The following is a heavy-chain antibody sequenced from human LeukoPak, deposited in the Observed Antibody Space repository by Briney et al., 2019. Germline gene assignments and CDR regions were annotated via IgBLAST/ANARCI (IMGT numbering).Heavy chain of an antibody. D-gene: IGHD3-22*01. CDR1: GFTFEAYG. V-gene: IGHV3-20*04. J-gene: IGHJ4*02. CDR2: INWNGGST. CDR3: ARARGSYYYDDTIDY. Sequence: GGSLRLSCAASGFTFEAYGMSGVRQAPGKGLEGVSGINWNGGSTGYADSVKGRFTISRDNAKISLYLQMNSLRAEDTALYYCARARGSYYYDDTIDYWGQGTLVTVSS.